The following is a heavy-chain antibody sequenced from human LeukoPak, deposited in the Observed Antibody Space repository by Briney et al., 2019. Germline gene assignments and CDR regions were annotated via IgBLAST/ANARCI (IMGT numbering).Heavy chain of an antibody. CDR2: IYTNENT. CDR1: GFTFSSYS. CDR3: ARETGYAVGDY. Sequence: GGSLRLSCAASGFTFSSYSMNWVRQAPGKGLEWVSVIYTNENTYYADSVKGRFTISRDNSKNTVYLQMNSLIAEDTAVYYCARETGYAVGDYWGQGTQVTVSS. V-gene: IGHV3-53*01. J-gene: IGHJ4*02. D-gene: IGHD5-18*01.